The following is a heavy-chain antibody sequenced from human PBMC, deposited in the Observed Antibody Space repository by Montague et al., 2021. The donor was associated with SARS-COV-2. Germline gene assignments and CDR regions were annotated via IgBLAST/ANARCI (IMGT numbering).Heavy chain of an antibody. CDR1: GFTFSSYA. CDR2: IYSGGSST. Sequence: SLRLSCAASGFTFSSYAMSWVRQAPGKGLEWVSVIYSGGSSTYYXXSLKGRFTISRDNSKNTLYLQMNSLRAEDTAVYYCAAGGYCSSTSCYGGYYWGQGTLGTVSS. J-gene: IGHJ4*02. CDR3: AAGGYCSSTSCYGGYY. V-gene: IGHV3-23*03. D-gene: IGHD2-2*01.